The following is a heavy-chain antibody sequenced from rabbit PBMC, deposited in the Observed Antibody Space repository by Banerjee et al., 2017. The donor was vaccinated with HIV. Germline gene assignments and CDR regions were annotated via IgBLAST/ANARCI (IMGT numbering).Heavy chain of an antibody. J-gene: IGHJ3*01. CDR3: ASFWGF. D-gene: IGHD3-1*01. Sequence: QEQLEESAGGLVQPGGSLKLSCKASGFTLSSFYMNWVRQAPGKGLEWIACIDTGDGDTYFANWAKGRFTISKTSSTTVTLQMTSLTAADTATYFCASFWGFWGPGTLVTVS. CDR1: GFTLSSFYM. CDR2: IDTGDGDT. V-gene: IGHV1S45*01.